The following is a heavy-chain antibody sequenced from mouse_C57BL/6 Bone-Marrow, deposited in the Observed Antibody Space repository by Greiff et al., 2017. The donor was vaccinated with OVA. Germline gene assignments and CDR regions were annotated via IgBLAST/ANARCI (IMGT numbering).Heavy chain of an antibody. J-gene: IGHJ2*01. CDR1: GFTFSDYG. CDR2: ISSGSSTI. CDR3: ASSHYFDY. D-gene: IGHD6-1*01. Sequence: EVQLVESGGGLVKPGGSLKLSCAASGFTFSDYGMHWVRQAPEKGLEWVAYISSGSSTIYYADTVQGRFTFSRDNAKNTLFLQMNCLRSADTTMYYCASSHYFDYWGQGTTLTVSS. V-gene: IGHV5-17*01.